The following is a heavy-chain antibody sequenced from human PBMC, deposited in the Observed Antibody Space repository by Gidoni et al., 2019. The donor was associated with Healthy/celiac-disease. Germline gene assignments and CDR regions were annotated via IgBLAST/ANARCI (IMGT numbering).Heavy chain of an antibody. V-gene: IGHV4-34*01. CDR2: INHSGST. CDR1: GGSFSGYY. Sequence: QVQLQQWGAGLLKPSETLSLTCAVYGGSFSGYYWGWIRQPPGKGLEWIGEINHSGSTNYNPSPKSRVTISVDTSKNQFSLKLSSVTAADTAVYYCASGSKYYYYYMDVWGKGTTVTVSS. J-gene: IGHJ6*03. CDR3: ASGSKYYYYYMDV. D-gene: IGHD3-10*01.